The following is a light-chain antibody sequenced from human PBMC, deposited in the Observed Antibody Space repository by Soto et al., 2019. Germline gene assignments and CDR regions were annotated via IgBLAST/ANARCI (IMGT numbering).Light chain of an antibody. V-gene: IGLV1-40*01. CDR2: GNN. CDR3: QSYDSRLTGWV. Sequence: QSALTQAPSVSGAPGQSVTISCTGSSSNIGAGYDVHWYRQHPGRAPKVLIFGNNNRPSGVPDRFSGSKSGTSASLAISGLQAEDEGDYYCQSYDSRLTGWVFGGGTKLTVL. J-gene: IGLJ3*02. CDR1: SSNIGAGYD.